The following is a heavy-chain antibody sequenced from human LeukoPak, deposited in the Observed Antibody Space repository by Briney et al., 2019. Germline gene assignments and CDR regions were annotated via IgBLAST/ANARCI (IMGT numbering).Heavy chain of an antibody. V-gene: IGHV3-30*18. CDR3: AKDYDSSGWSFDY. D-gene: IGHD6-19*01. Sequence: GGSLRLSRAASGFTFSSYGMHWVRQAPGKGLEWVAVISYDGSNKYYADSVKGRFTISRDNSKNTLYLQMNSLRAEDTAVYYCAKDYDSSGWSFDYWGQGTLVTVSS. CDR1: GFTFSSYG. J-gene: IGHJ4*02. CDR2: ISYDGSNK.